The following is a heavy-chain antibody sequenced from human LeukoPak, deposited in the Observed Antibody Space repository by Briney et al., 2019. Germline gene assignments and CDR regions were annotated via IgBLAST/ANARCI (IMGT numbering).Heavy chain of an antibody. CDR3: ASLRTGARGY. CDR1: GVSFSGYY. Sequence: SETLSLTCAVYGVSFSGYYWSWIRQPPGKGLEWIGEINHSGSTNYNPSLKSRLTISVDTSKNQFSLKLSSVTAADTAVYYCASLRTGARGYWGQGPLVPVSS. D-gene: IGHD7-27*01. V-gene: IGHV4-34*01. CDR2: INHSGST. J-gene: IGHJ4*02.